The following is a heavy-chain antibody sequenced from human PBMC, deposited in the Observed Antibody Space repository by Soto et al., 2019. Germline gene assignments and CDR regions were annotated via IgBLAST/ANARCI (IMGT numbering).Heavy chain of an antibody. CDR2: IRSKANSYAT. V-gene: IGHV3-73*01. CDR3: TRPSIAVAGRDYYYYGMDV. Sequence: GGSLRLSCAASGFTFSGSAMHWVRQASGKGLEWVGRIRSKANSYATAYAASVKGRFTISRDDSKNTAYLQMNSLKTEDTAVYYRTRPSIAVAGRDYYYYGMDVWGQGTTVTVSS. J-gene: IGHJ6*02. CDR1: GFTFSGSA. D-gene: IGHD6-19*01.